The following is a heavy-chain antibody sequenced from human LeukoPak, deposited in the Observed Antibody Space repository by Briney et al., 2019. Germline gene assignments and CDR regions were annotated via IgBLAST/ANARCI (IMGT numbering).Heavy chain of an antibody. CDR2: IHNDGGDT. Sequence: PGGSLRLSCAASGFTFDDYAMHWVRQAPGKGLVWVSRIHNDGGDTNYADSVKGRFTISRDNAKNMLYLQMNSLRDEDTAVYYCASTARQSYFDYWGQGILVTVSS. V-gene: IGHV3-74*01. CDR3: ASTARQSYFDY. J-gene: IGHJ4*02. CDR1: GFTFDDYA.